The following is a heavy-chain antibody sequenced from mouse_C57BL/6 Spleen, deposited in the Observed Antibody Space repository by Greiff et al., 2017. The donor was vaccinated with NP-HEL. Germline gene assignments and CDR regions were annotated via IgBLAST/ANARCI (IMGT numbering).Heavy chain of an antibody. J-gene: IGHJ4*01. V-gene: IGHV1-80*01. D-gene: IGHD2-5*01. Sequence: QVQLQQSGAELVQPGASVKISCKASGYAFSSYWLNWVKQRPGKGLEWIGQIYPGDGDTNYNGKFKGKATLTADKSSRTAYMQLSSLTSEDSAVYFCARYLSNYPYYAMDYWGQGTSVTVSS. CDR1: GYAFSSYW. CDR2: IYPGDGDT. CDR3: ARYLSNYPYYAMDY.